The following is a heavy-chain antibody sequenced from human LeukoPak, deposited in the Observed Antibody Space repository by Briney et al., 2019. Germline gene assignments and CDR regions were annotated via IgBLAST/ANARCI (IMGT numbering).Heavy chain of an antibody. CDR1: GFTFSTSA. D-gene: IGHD2-21*02. Sequence: PGGSLRLSCAASGFTFSTSAMGWVRQAPGKGLEWVPSIKGGGGDPFYADSVKGRFTISRDNSKNTLFLQLNSLRADDSAVYYCAKGGHDFNPFYWWGQGTLVTVSS. J-gene: IGHJ4*02. CDR3: AKGGHDFNPFYW. V-gene: IGHV3-23*01. CDR2: IKGGGGDP.